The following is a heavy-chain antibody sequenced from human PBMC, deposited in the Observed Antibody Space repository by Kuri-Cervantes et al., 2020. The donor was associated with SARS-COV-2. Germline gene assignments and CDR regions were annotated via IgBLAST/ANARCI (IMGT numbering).Heavy chain of an antibody. Sequence: SETLSLTCTVSGGSISSSSYYWGWIRQPPGKGLEWIGSIYHSGSTYYNPSLKSRVTISIDTSKNQVSLRLTSATAADTAVYYCRRVSWLQMWHRYSDSWGQGTLVTVSS. CDR1: GGSISSSSYY. J-gene: IGHJ4*02. CDR2: IYHSGST. D-gene: IGHD5-24*01. CDR3: RRVSWLQMWHRYSDS. V-gene: IGHV4-39*07.